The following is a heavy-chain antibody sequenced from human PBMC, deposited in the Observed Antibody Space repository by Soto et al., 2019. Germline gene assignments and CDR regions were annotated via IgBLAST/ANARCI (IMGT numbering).Heavy chain of an antibody. CDR3: ARADYGGKSDY. J-gene: IGHJ4*02. CDR1: GGSISSGGYY. CDR2: IYYSGST. V-gene: IGHV4-31*03. Sequence: QVQLQESGPGLVKPSQTLSLTCTVSGGSISSGGYYWSWIRQHPGKGLEWIGYIYYSGSTYYNPSLKSRVTISVDPAKNQFALKLSCVTAADTTVYYCARADYGGKSDYWGQGTLVTVSS. D-gene: IGHD4-17*01.